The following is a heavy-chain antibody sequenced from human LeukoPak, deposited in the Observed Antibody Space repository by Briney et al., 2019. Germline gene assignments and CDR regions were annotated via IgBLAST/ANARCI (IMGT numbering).Heavy chain of an antibody. D-gene: IGHD3-9*01. CDR2: ISSSSSTI. V-gene: IGHV3-48*02. J-gene: IGHJ4*02. CDR1: GFTFSSYS. CDR3: ARTTGYYYYFDY. Sequence: GSLRLSCAASGFTFSSYSMNWVRQAPGKGLEWVSYISSSSSTIYYADSVKGRFTISRDNAKNSLYLQVNSLRDEDTAVYYCARTTGYYYYFDYWGQGTLVTVSS.